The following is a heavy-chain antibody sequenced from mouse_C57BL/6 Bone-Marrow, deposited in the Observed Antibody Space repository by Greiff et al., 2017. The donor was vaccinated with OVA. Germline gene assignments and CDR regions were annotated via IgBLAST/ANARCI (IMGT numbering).Heavy chain of an antibody. V-gene: IGHV2-6*01. CDR1: GFSLTSYG. D-gene: IGHD1-1*01. Sequence: VNLVESGPGLVAPSQSLSITCTVSGFSLTSYGVDWVRQSPGKGLEWLGVIWGVGSTNNNSALKSRLSIRKDNSKTQVFLIMNSLQADDTAMYCCARYTVVGGMDYWGQGTSVTVSS. J-gene: IGHJ4*01. CDR2: IWGVGST. CDR3: ARYTVVGGMDY.